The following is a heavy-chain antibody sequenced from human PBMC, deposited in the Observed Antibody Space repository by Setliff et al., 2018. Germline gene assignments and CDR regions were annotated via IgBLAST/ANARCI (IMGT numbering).Heavy chain of an antibody. Sequence: PSETLSLTCGVSGASISTFYWSWIRQSPEKGLEWIAYIHYSGSTNQNPSLKSRATISLDTPKNQFSLKLSYMTAADTAVYYCARFLDPRDGYQNSPGFDFWGQGALVTVSS. CDR3: ARFLDPRDGYQNSPGFDF. CDR1: GASISTFY. D-gene: IGHD2-21*01. CDR2: IHYSGST. J-gene: IGHJ4*02. V-gene: IGHV4-59*01.